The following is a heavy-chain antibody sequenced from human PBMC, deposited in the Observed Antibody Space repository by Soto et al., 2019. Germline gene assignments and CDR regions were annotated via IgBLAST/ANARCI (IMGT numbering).Heavy chain of an antibody. D-gene: IGHD6-13*01. Sequence: QVQLVQSGAEVKKPGASVKVSCKASGYTFTNYAFSWVRQAPGQGLEWMGWISAYNGNTNYPQKLQGRVTMTTDTSPGPAYMELRSLRSDDTAVYYCARDLAAAGPFACWGQGTLVTVSS. V-gene: IGHV1-18*01. CDR3: ARDLAAAGPFAC. CDR1: GYTFTNYA. CDR2: ISAYNGNT. J-gene: IGHJ4*02.